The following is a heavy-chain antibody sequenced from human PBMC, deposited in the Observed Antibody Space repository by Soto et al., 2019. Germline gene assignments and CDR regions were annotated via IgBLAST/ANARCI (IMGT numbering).Heavy chain of an antibody. Sequence: VQLLESGGGLVQPGGSLRRSCAASGFTFRDYAMNWVRQAPGKGLEWVSDISGSGDSARYADSVRGRFTISRDNSRNTLYLQMNSLRVDDTALSYCGTERRGSGWSVGNYLGQGTLCTVAS. CDR1: GFTFRDYA. D-gene: IGHD6-19*01. CDR3: GTERRGSGWSVGNY. CDR2: ISGSGDSA. J-gene: IGHJ4*02. V-gene: IGHV3-23*01.